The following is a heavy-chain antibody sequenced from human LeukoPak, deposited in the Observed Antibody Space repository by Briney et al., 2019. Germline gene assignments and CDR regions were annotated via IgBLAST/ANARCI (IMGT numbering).Heavy chain of an antibody. Sequence: GGSLRLSCAASGFTVNSNYMSWVRQAPGKGLEWVSIIYSGGNTYYAASVKCRFTISRDNSKNTLYLQMNRLRAEDPAVYYCARGVRGSTVWGEGTTVTLSS. D-gene: IGHD3-10*01. J-gene: IGHJ6*04. CDR1: GFTVNSNY. CDR2: IYSGGNT. CDR3: ARGVRGSTV. V-gene: IGHV3-53*01.